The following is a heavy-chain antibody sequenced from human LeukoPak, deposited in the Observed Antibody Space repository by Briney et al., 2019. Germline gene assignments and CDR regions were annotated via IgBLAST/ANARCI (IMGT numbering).Heavy chain of an antibody. V-gene: IGHV3-30*02. CDR3: SRAPNYDFWLDC. Sequence: GGSLRLSCAASGFTFSSYGMHWVRQAPGKGLEWVAFIRYDGSNKYYADSVKGRFTISRDNSKNTLYLQMNSLRAEDTAVYYCSRAPNYDFWLDCWGQGTLITVSS. CDR2: IRYDGSNK. J-gene: IGHJ4*02. D-gene: IGHD3-3*01. CDR1: GFTFSSYG.